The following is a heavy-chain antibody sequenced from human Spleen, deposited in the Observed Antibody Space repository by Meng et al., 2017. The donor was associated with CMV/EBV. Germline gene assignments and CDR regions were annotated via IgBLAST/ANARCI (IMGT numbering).Heavy chain of an antibody. CDR1: GFTFGGYC. V-gene: IGHV3-21*01. J-gene: IGHJ4*02. CDR2: ISSSSTYI. Sequence: GESLKISCAASGFTFGGYCMNWVRQAPGKGLEWISSISSSSTYIYYADSVKGRFTISRDNAENSLYLEMNSLRPEDTAVYLCARDTFRFLDYWGQGTLVTVSS. CDR3: ARDTFRFLDY. D-gene: IGHD3-3*01.